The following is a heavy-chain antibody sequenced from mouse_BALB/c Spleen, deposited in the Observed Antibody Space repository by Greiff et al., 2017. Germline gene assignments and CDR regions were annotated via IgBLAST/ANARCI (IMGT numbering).Heavy chain of an antibody. D-gene: IGHD2-4*01. V-gene: IGHV1-9*01. CDR2: ILPGSGST. J-gene: IGHJ4*01. CDR3: ARMITTFYAMDY. CDR1: GYTFSSYW. Sequence: VKLMESGAELMKPGASVKISCKATGYTFSSYWIEWVKQRPGHGLEWIGEILPGSGSTNYNEKFKGKATFTADTSSNTAYMQLSSLTSEDSAVYYCARMITTFYAMDYWGQGTSVTVSS.